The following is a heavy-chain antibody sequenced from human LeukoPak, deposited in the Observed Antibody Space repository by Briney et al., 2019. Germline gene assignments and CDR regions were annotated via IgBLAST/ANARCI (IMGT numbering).Heavy chain of an antibody. CDR2: IIPIFGTA. CDR3: AMYGQWLVRGFDY. Sequence: SVKVSCKASGGTFSSYAISWVRQAPGQGLEWMGGIIPIFGTANYAQKFQGRVTITADESTSTAYMELSSLRSEDTAVYYCAMYGQWLVRGFDYWGQGTLVTVSS. V-gene: IGHV1-69*13. J-gene: IGHJ4*02. D-gene: IGHD6-19*01. CDR1: GGTFSSYA.